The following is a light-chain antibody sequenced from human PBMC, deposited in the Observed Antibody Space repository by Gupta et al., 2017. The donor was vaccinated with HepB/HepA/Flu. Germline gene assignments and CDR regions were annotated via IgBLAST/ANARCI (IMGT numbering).Light chain of an antibody. CDR2: KDI. CDR3: QSADSSGAQ. J-gene: IGLJ3*02. CDR1: TLSKQY. Sequence: SYELTQPPSVSVSPGQTARITCSGDTLSKQYAYWYRQKPGQAPVLVMYKDIERPSGIPERFSGSSSGTTVTLTISGVQAEDEGDYYCQSADSSGAQFGGGTRLTVL. V-gene: IGLV3-25*03.